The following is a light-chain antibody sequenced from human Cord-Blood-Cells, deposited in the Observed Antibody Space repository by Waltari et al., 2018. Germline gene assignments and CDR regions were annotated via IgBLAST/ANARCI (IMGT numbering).Light chain of an antibody. Sequence: QSVLTQPPSASGTPGQRVTIPCSGSSSNIGSNYVYGYQQLPGPAPKLLLYRNNQRPSGVPDRFCGSKSCTSASLAITGLRSEDEADYYCAAWDDSLSGYVFGTGTKLTVL. V-gene: IGLV1-47*01. CDR1: SSNIGSNY. J-gene: IGLJ1*01. CDR2: RNN. CDR3: AAWDDSLSGYV.